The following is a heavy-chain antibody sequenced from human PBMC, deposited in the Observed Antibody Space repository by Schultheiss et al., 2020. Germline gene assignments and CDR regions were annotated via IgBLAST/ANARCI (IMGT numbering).Heavy chain of an antibody. D-gene: IGHD5-18*01. CDR1: GGSLSSNSYY. CDR2: VHHSGST. CDR3: ARETRGYSYGPYYYGMDV. J-gene: IGHJ6*02. V-gene: IGHV4-61*05. Sequence: SATLALTCAVSGGSLSSNSYYWGWIRQPQGKGLECVGFVHHSGSTNYNPSLKSRVTISVDKSKNQFSLKLSSVTAADTAVYYCARETRGYSYGPYYYGMDVWGQGTTVTV.